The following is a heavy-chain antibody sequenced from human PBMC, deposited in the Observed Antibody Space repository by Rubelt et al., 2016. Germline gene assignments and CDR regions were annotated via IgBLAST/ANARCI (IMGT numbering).Heavy chain of an antibody. J-gene: IGHJ4*02. Sequence: QLQLQESGPGLVKPSETLSLTCTVSGGSISSSSYYWGWIRQFPGKGLEWIGSIYYRGNTYYNPSLKRRVTISEDTSKNRLSLRLDSGTAADTAVYYCVRPTGTTLIAYYFDYWGQGTLVTVSS. CDR2: IYYRGNT. CDR1: GGSISSSSYY. CDR3: VRPTGTTLIAYYFDY. D-gene: IGHD4-11*01. V-gene: IGHV4-39*01.